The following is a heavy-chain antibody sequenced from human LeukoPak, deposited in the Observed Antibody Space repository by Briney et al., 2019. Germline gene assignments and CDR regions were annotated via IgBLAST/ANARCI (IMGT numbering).Heavy chain of an antibody. J-gene: IGHJ2*01. CDR3: AKDNNCSGGSCYSQYWYFDL. CDR2: ISWNSGSI. Sequence: GGSLRLSCAASGFTFDDYAMHWVRQAPGKGLEWVSGISWNSGSIGYADSVKGRFTISRDNAKNSLYLQMNSLRAEDTALYYCAKDNNCSGGSCYSQYWYFDLWGRGTLVTVSS. CDR1: GFTFDDYA. D-gene: IGHD2-15*01. V-gene: IGHV3-9*01.